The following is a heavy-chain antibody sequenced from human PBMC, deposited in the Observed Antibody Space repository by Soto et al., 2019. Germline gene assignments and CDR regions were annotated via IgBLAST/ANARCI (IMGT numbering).Heavy chain of an antibody. D-gene: IGHD1-26*01. CDR1: GYNFNSYT. V-gene: IGHV1-18*01. CDR2: ISAYNGNT. J-gene: IGHJ5*02. CDR3: ARVVGALGHWFDP. Sequence: QVQLVQSGAEVKKPGASVKVSCKASGYNFNSYTISWVRQAPGQGLEWMGRISAYNGNTKYAQKLQGRVTMTTDPSTSTDYTELTSLRSGDTAVFHWARVVGALGHWFDPWGQGTLVTVSS.